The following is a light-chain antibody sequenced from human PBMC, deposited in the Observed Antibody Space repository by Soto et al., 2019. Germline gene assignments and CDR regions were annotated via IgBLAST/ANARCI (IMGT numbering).Light chain of an antibody. CDR2: RHN. Sequence: QSVLTQPPSASGTPGQRVTISCSGSSSNIGSNYVYWYQQLPGTAPKLLIYRHNQRPSGVPDRFSGSKSGTSASLAINGLRSEDEADYYCAAWDDSLSGWVFGGGTKLTVL. CDR3: AAWDDSLSGWV. V-gene: IGLV1-47*01. CDR1: SSNIGSNY. J-gene: IGLJ3*02.